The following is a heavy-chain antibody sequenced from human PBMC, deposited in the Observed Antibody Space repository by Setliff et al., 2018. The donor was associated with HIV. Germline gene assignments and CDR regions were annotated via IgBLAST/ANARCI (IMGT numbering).Heavy chain of an antibody. CDR2: ISHGGATK. Sequence: GGSLRLSCATSGFTFSNFWMTWVRQAPGKALEWISFISHGGATKYYADSVKGRFTISRDNSKNTLFLQMNSLRPEDTAVYYCARSWSGLWAIDNWGQGALVTVSS. CDR3: ARSWSGLWAIDN. V-gene: IGHV3-48*01. D-gene: IGHD3-3*01. CDR1: GFTFSNFW. J-gene: IGHJ4*02.